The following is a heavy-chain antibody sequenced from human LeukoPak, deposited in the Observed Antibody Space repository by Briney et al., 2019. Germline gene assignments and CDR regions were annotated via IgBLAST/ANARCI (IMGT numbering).Heavy chain of an antibody. Sequence: ETLSLTCAVYGGSFSGYYWSWIRQPPGKGLEGIGEINHSGSTNYNPSLKSRVTISVDTSKNQFSLKLSSVTAADTAVYYCARGRYCSGGSCYYNPWGQGTLVTVSS. D-gene: IGHD2-15*01. V-gene: IGHV4-34*01. CDR3: ARGRYCSGGSCYYNP. CDR2: INHSGST. J-gene: IGHJ5*02. CDR1: GGSFSGYY.